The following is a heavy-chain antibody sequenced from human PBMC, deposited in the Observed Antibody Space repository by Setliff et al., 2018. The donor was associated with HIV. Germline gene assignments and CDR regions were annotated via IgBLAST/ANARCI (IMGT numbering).Heavy chain of an antibody. J-gene: IGHJ4*02. CDR3: ARGSLYSSSSCFDY. V-gene: IGHV4-39*01. Sequence: PSETLSLTCTVSGGSISSSSYYWGWIRQPPEKGLEWIGSIDYSGSSYSNPSLKSRVTISVDTSKNQFSLKLSSVTAADTAVYYCARGSLYSSSSCFDYWGQGTLVTVSS. D-gene: IGHD6-13*01. CDR2: IDYSGSS. CDR1: GGSISSSSYY.